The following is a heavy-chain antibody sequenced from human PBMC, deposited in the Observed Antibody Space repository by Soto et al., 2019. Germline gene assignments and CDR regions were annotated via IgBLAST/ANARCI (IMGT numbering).Heavy chain of an antibody. CDR2: IFSNDEK. CDR3: ARIDYDILTGPDWAFDI. Sequence: QVTLKESGPVVVKPTETLTLTCTVSGFSLSNARMGVSWIRQPPGKALEWLAHIFSNDEKSYSTSLKSRLTISKDTSKSQVVLTMTNMDPVDTATYHCARIDYDILTGPDWAFDIWGQGTMVTVSS. V-gene: IGHV2-26*01. CDR1: GFSLSNARMG. D-gene: IGHD3-9*01. J-gene: IGHJ3*02.